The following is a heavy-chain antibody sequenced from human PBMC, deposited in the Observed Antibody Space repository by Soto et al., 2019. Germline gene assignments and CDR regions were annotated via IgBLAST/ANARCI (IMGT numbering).Heavy chain of an antibody. J-gene: IGHJ5*02. CDR2: INHTGGT. D-gene: IGHD3-3*01. Sequence: QVHLQQWGAGLLKPSETLSLTCAVYGGSVNGYYWNWIRQPPGKGLEWIGEINHTGGTHYNPSLKSPVTMSVDTSKNQFALRLSSVTAAETAIYYCATRITVFGLLIPPFDPWGQGTQVTGSS. CDR1: GGSVNGYY. CDR3: ATRITVFGLLIPPFDP. V-gene: IGHV4-34*02.